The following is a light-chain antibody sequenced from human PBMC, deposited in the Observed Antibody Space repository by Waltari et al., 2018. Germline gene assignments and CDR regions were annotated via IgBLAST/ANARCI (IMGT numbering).Light chain of an antibody. CDR2: DNK. CDR3: GTWDHSLAAWV. V-gene: IGLV1-51*01. Sequence: QSVLTQPPSVSAAPGQMVIISCSGSTSNIGNDHVSWYQRLPGTAPRVLINDNKKRPPGFPDRFSASKSGTSATLGITGVQTGDEADYYCGTWDHSLAAWVFGGGTTVTVL. CDR1: TSNIGNDH. J-gene: IGLJ3*02.